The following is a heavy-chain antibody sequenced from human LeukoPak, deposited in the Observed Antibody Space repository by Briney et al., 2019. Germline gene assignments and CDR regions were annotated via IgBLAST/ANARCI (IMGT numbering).Heavy chain of an antibody. CDR3: ARDFQKYSYYDILTGYYGGAFDI. CDR2: ISSSSSYI. D-gene: IGHD3-9*01. V-gene: IGHV3-21*01. J-gene: IGHJ3*02. Sequence: GGSLRLSCAASGFTFSSYSMNWVRRAPGKGLEWVSSISSSSSYIYCADSVKGRFTISRDNAKNSLYLQMNSLRAEDTAVYYCARDFQKYSYYDILTGYYGGAFDIWGQGTMVTVSS. CDR1: GFTFSSYS.